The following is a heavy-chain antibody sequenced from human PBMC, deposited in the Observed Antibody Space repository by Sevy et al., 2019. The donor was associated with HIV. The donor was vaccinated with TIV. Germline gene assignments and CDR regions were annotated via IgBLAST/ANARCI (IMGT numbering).Heavy chain of an antibody. J-gene: IGHJ4*02. CDR2: IWYDGTTK. Sequence: GGSLRLSCAASGFTFSSYGMHWVRQAPGKGLEWVAVIWYDGTTKYYEASVKGRFTISRDNSRNTLYLQMNRLRAEDTAVYYCATDRNVWGTDLFDFWGQGTLVTVSS. V-gene: IGHV3-33*01. CDR1: GFTFSSYG. D-gene: IGHD3-16*01. CDR3: ATDRNVWGTDLFDF.